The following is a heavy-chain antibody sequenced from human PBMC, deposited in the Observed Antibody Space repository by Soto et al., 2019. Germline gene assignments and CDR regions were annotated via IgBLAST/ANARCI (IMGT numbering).Heavy chain of an antibody. CDR2: ISYDGSNK. V-gene: IGHV3-30-3*01. J-gene: IGHJ4*02. Sequence: QVQLVESGGGVVQPGRSLRLSCAASGFTFSSYAMHWVRQAPGKGLEWVAVISYDGSNKYYADSVKGRFTISRDNSKNTLYLQMNSLRAEDTAVYYCARDPGKYCSGGSCYFPLRRYFDYWGQGTLVTVSS. CDR3: ARDPGKYCSGGSCYFPLRRYFDY. CDR1: GFTFSSYA. D-gene: IGHD2-15*01.